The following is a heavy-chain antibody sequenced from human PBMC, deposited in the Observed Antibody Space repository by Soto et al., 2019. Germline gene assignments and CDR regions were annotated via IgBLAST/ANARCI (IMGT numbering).Heavy chain of an antibody. CDR2: IIPIFGTA. J-gene: IGHJ6*02. D-gene: IGHD5-12*01. Sequence: QVQLVQSGAEVKKPGSSVKVSCKASGGTFSSYAISWVRQAPGQGLEWLGGIIPIFGTANYAQKFQGRVTITADESTSTAYMELSSLRSEDTAVYYCARGRWRATPPGDYYYGMDVWGQGTTVTVSS. CDR1: GGTFSSYA. CDR3: ARGRWRATPPGDYYYGMDV. V-gene: IGHV1-69*01.